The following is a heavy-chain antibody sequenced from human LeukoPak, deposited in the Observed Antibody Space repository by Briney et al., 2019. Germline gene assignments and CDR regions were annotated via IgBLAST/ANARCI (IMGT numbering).Heavy chain of an antibody. J-gene: IGHJ4*02. CDR1: GFTFSVYA. V-gene: IGHV3-23*01. CDR3: AKEHDYTNAAPEWGFDS. Sequence: PGGSLRLSCAASGFTFSVYAMSWVRQAPGKGLEWVSGISGSSSHTKDADFVRGRFTIYRDNSRNTLFLQLNSLTAEDTAVYYCAKEHDYTNAAPEWGFDSWGQGSLVIDSS. CDR2: ISGSSSHT. D-gene: IGHD2-2*02.